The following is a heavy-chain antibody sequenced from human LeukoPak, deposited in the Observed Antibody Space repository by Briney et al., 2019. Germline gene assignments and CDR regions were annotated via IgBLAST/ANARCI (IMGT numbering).Heavy chain of an antibody. J-gene: IGHJ5*02. D-gene: IGHD3-22*01. CDR1: GGTFSSYA. CDR2: IIPILGTA. Sequence: SVKVSCKASGGTFSSYAISWVRQAPGQGLEWMGGIIPILGTANYAQKFQGRVTITADESTSTAYMELSSLRSEDTAVYYCARTTYYYDSSGYYYWFDPWGQGTLVTVSS. CDR3: ARTTYYYDSSGYYYWFDP. V-gene: IGHV1-69*01.